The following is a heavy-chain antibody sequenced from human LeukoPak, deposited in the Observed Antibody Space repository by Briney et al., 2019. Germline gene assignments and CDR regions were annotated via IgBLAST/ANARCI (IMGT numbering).Heavy chain of an antibody. CDR3: ARRVSGGSFDF. D-gene: IGHD2-15*01. J-gene: IGHJ4*02. CDR1: GGSISSGGYY. V-gene: IGHV4-31*03. CDR2: IYYRESS. Sequence: SETLSLTCTVSGGSISSGGYYWSWIRQSPGKGLEWIGYIYYRESSYYNPSLKSRVTISEDTSKNQFSLNLSSVTAADTAVYYCARRVSGGSFDFWGQGTLVTVYS.